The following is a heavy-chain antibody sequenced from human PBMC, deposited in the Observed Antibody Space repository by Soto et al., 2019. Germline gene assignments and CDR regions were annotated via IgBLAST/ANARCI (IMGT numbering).Heavy chain of an antibody. CDR1: GGSFSGYY. D-gene: IGHD3-10*01. CDR2: INHSGST. V-gene: IGHV4-34*01. Sequence: LSLTCAVYGGSFSGYYWSWIRQPPGKGLEWIGEINHSGSTNYNPSLKSRVTISVDTSKNQFSLKLSSVTAADTAVYYCARGTYYYGSGSYSHPFRYYYYGMDVWGQGTTVTVSS. J-gene: IGHJ6*02. CDR3: ARGTYYYGSGSYSHPFRYYYYGMDV.